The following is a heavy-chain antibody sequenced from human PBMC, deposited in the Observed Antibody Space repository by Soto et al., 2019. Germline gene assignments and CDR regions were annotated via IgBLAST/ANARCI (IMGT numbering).Heavy chain of an antibody. D-gene: IGHD1-26*01. J-gene: IGHJ6*02. Sequence: LRLSCAASGFNFSSYAMHWARQAPGKGLEWVAVISYDGSNKYYADSVKGRFTISRDNSKNTLYLQMNSLRAEDTAGYYCARELRGGSYFCGMDVWGQGTTVTVSS. CDR3: ARELRGGSYFCGMDV. CDR1: GFNFSSYA. V-gene: IGHV3-30-3*01. CDR2: ISYDGSNK.